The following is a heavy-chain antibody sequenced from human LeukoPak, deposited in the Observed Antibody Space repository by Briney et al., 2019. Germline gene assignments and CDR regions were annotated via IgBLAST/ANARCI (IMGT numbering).Heavy chain of an antibody. J-gene: IGHJ5*02. CDR1: GGSISSDY. V-gene: IGHV4-59*08. D-gene: IGHD4-11*01. CDR2: IYYSRST. Sequence: SETLSLTCTVSGGSISSDYWSWIRQPPGKGLEWIGYIYYSRSTNYNPSLKSRVTISVDTSKNQFSLKLSSVTAADTAVYYCARLGPSNPNWFDPWGQGTLVTVSS. CDR3: ARLGPSNPNWFDP.